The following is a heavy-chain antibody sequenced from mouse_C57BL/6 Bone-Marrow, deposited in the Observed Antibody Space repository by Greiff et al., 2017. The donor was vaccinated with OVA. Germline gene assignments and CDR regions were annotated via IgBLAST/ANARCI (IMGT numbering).Heavy chain of an antibody. CDR2: IDPSDSYT. J-gene: IGHJ2*01. V-gene: IGHV1-59*01. CDR3: ARERGYCDY. Sequence: QVQLQQPGAELVRPGTSVKLSCKASGYTFTSYWMHWVKQRPGQGLEWIGVIDPSDSYTNYNQKFKGKATLTVDTSSSTAYMQLSSLTSEDSAVYYCARERGYCDYWGQGTTLTVSS. CDR1: GYTFTSYW.